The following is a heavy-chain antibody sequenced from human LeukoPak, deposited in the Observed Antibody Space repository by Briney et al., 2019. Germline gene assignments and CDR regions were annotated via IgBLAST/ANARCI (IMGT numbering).Heavy chain of an antibody. J-gene: IGHJ3*02. CDR2: IYHSGST. Sequence: PSETLSLTCTVSGYSISSGYYWGWIRQPPGKGLEWIGSIYHSGSTYYNPSLKSRVTISVDTSKNQFSLKLSSVTAADTAVYYCAREPHYYGSGGFDIWGQGTMVTVSS. CDR3: AREPHYYGSGGFDI. V-gene: IGHV4-38-2*02. D-gene: IGHD3-10*01. CDR1: GYSISSGYY.